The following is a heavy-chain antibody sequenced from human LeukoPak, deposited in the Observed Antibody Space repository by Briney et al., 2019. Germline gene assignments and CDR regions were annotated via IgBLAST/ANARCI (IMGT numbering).Heavy chain of an antibody. CDR2: INPNSGGT. D-gene: IGHD4-11*01. CDR3: ARAWMTTSFDY. CDR1: GYTFTAYY. Sequence: ASVTVSCKASGYTFTAYYMHWVRQAPGQGLEWMGWINPNSGGTNYAQKFQGRVTMTRDTSISTAYMELSRLRSDDTAVYYCARAWMTTSFDYWGQGTLVTVSS. J-gene: IGHJ4*02. V-gene: IGHV1-2*02.